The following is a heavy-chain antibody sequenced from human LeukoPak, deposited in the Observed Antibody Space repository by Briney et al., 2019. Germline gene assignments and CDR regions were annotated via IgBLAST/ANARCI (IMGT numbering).Heavy chain of an antibody. CDR2: IIPILGIA. CDR3: ARDTLGYDYNWFDP. Sequence: SVKVSCKASGGTFSSYAISWVRQAPGQGLEWMGRIIPILGIANYAQKFQGRVTITADKSTSTAYMELSSLRSEDTAVYYCARDTLGYDYNWFDPWGQGTLVTVSS. D-gene: IGHD5-12*01. J-gene: IGHJ5*02. CDR1: GGTFSSYA. V-gene: IGHV1-69*04.